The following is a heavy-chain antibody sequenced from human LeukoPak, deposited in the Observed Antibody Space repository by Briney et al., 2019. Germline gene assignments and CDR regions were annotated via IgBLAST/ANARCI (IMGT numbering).Heavy chain of an antibody. D-gene: IGHD3-22*01. J-gene: IGHJ5*02. CDR2: ISYDGSNK. CDR1: GFTFSSYA. V-gene: IGHV3-30-3*01. Sequence: PGGSLRLSCAASGFTFSSYAMHWVRQAPGKGLEWVAVISYDGSNKYYADSVKGRFTISRDNSKNTLYLQMNSLRAEDTAVYYCARGARIVVVITGGWFDPWGQGTLVTVSS. CDR3: ARGARIVVVITGGWFDP.